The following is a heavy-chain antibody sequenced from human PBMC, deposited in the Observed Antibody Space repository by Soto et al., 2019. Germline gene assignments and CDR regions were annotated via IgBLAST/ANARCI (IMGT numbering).Heavy chain of an antibody. CDR1: GFTFSSYG. CDR3: ARVQSARSSSSGYNWFDP. J-gene: IGHJ5*02. V-gene: IGHV3-33*01. D-gene: IGHD6-6*01. CDR2: IWYDGSNK. Sequence: GGSLRLSCAASGFTFSSYGMHWVRQAPGKGLEWVAVIWYDGSNKYYADSVKGRFTISRDNSKNTLYLQMNSLRAEDTAVYYCARVQSARSSSSGYNWFDPWGQGTLVTVSS.